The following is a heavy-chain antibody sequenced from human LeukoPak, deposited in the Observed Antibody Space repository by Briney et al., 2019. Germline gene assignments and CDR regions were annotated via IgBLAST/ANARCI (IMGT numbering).Heavy chain of an antibody. CDR2: ISYDGSNK. V-gene: IGHV3-30*18. CDR1: GFTFRNFG. Sequence: GRSLRLSCAASGFTFRNFGMHWVRQAPGKGLEWVAVISYDGSNKYYADSVKGRFTISRDNSKNTLYLQMNSLRAEDTAVYYCAKGPRDSSSWYPMRAFDIWGQGTMVTVSS. D-gene: IGHD6-13*01. J-gene: IGHJ3*02. CDR3: AKGPRDSSSWYPMRAFDI.